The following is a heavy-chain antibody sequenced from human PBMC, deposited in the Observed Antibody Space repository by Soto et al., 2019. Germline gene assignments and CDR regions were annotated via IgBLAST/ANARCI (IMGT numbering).Heavy chain of an antibody. V-gene: IGHV1-46*01. CDR1: GYTFTSYY. D-gene: IGHD3-10*01. CDR3: ARDAKLLWFGDGSPIDP. J-gene: IGHJ5*02. CDR2: INPSGGST. Sequence: GASVKVSCKASGYTFTSYYMHWVRQAPGQGLEWMGIINPSGGSTSYAQKFQGRVTMTRDTSTVTVYMELSSLRSEDTAVYYCARDAKLLWFGDGSPIDPWGQGTLVTVSS.